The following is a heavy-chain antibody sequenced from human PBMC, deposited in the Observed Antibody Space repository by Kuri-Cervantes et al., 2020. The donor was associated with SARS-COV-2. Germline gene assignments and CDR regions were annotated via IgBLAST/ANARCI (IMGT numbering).Heavy chain of an antibody. CDR3: AKMGIGSSTSCYTEPCKGRDAFDI. V-gene: IGHV3-30*02. CDR1: GFIFSNYG. J-gene: IGHJ3*02. D-gene: IGHD2-2*02. Sequence: GESLKISCAASGFIFSNYGMHWVRQAPGKGPEWVAFIRYDGSNKYYADSVKGRFTISRDNSKNTLYLQMNSLRAEDTAVYYCAKMGIGSSTSCYTEPCKGRDAFDIWGQGTMVTVSS. CDR2: IRYDGSNK.